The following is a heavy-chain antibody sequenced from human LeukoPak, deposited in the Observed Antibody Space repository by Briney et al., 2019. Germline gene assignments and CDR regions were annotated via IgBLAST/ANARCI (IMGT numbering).Heavy chain of an antibody. CDR2: ISYDGSNK. D-gene: IGHD3-3*01. V-gene: IGHV3-30*04. Sequence: GRSLRLSCAASGFTFSSYAMHWVRQAPGKGLEWVAVISYDGSNKYYADSVKGRFTISRDNSKNTLYLQMNSLRAEDTAVYYCARGHYYDFWSGYPFENYYYYMDVWGKGTTVTVSS. CDR1: GFTFSSYA. CDR3: ARGHYYDFWSGYPFENYYYYMDV. J-gene: IGHJ6*03.